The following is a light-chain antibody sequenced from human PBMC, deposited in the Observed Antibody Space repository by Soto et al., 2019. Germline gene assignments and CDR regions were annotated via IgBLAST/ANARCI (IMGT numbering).Light chain of an antibody. CDR2: AAS. Sequence: EIVLTQSPGTLSLSPGERATLYCRASQSVGSTYLAWYQRKAGQAPRLLIFAASIRATGVPDRFSGSGSGTDFTLTISRLEPEDFALYYCQQYGNTPPTFGQGTKLEIK. J-gene: IGKJ2*01. CDR3: QQYGNTPPT. V-gene: IGKV3-20*01. CDR1: QSVGSTY.